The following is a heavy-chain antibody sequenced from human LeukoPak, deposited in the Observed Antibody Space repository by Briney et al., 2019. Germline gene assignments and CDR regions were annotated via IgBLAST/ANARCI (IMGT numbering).Heavy chain of an antibody. CDR1: CLSFSSRSYY. CDR3: ARVNSDTSGYYHVYFDY. Sequence: SETLSLTCTVYCLSFSSRSYYWSWIPQPPGEGLEWIGFMYYTRSGNYTPSLKHRVTIQVDTSKNKFSLKLNSVTAADTAVYYCARVNSDTSGYYHVYFDYWGQGTLVTVSS. J-gene: IGHJ4*02. D-gene: IGHD3-22*01. CDR2: MYYTRSG. V-gene: IGHV4-61*01.